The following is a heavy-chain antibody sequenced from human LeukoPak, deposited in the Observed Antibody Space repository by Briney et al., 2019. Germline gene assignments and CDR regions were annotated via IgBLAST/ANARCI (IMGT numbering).Heavy chain of an antibody. J-gene: IGHJ4*02. CDR1: GASISSWY. D-gene: IGHD1-26*01. CDR3: ARDRRGNYLYFDY. CDR2: IHGSGNT. Sequence: PSETLSLTCTVAGASISSWYWSWIQQPPGKGLEWIGNIHGSGNTNYNPSLKSRVSMSLDTSKNQVSLNLTSVTAADTTTYFCARDRRGNYLYFDYWGQGTLVTVSS. V-gene: IGHV4-59*12.